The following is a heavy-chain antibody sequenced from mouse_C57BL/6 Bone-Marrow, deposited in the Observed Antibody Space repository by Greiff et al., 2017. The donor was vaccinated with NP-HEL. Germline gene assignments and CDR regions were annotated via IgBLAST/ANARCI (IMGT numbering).Heavy chain of an antibody. V-gene: IGHV1-69*01. CDR3: ARSHYYGSSYHWYFDV. J-gene: IGHJ1*03. Sequence: QVQLQQPGAELVMPGASVKLSCKASGYTFTSYWMHWVKQRPGQGLEWIGEIDPSDSYTNYNQKFKGKSTVTVDKSSSTAYMQLSSLTSEDSAVYYCARSHYYGSSYHWYFDVWGTGTTVTVSS. D-gene: IGHD1-1*01. CDR1: GYTFTSYW. CDR2: IDPSDSYT.